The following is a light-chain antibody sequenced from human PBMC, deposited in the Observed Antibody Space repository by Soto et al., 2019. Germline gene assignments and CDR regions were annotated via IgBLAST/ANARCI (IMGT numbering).Light chain of an antibody. V-gene: IGKV3-15*01. CDR2: GAS. CDR3: QHYNNWPPLT. CDR1: QSVGSN. Sequence: EIVMTQSPATLSVSPGERATLSCRASQSVGSNLAWYQQKPGQAPRLLIYGASTMATGIPARFSGSGAGTEFTLTISSLQSEDFAVYYFQHYNNWPPLTFGGGTKVEIK. J-gene: IGKJ4*01.